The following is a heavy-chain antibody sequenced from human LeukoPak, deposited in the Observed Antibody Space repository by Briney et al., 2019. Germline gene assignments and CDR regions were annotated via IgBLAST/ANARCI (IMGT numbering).Heavy chain of an antibody. Sequence: PGGSLRLSCAASGFTFSSYSMNWVRQPPGKGLEWIGEINHSGSTNYNPSLKSRVTISVDTSKNQFSLKLSSVTAVDTAVYYCARKENVYYYFDYWGQGTLVTVSS. V-gene: IGHV4-34*01. CDR1: GFTFSSYS. J-gene: IGHJ4*02. CDR3: ARKENVYYYFDY. D-gene: IGHD3-10*01. CDR2: INHSGST.